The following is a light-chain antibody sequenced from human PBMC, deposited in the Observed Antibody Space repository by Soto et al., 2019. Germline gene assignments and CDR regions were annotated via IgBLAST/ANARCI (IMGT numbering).Light chain of an antibody. V-gene: IGLV1-40*01. Sequence: QSVLTQPPSVSGAPGQRVTICCTGSSSNIGAGRDVHWYQQLPGTAPKLLIYGDSNRPSGVPDRFSGSKSGASASLAITGLQAEDEAEYHCLSYDSDMSSPRSVFGNGTKLTVL. CDR1: SSNIGAGRD. CDR2: GDS. J-gene: IGLJ1*01. CDR3: LSYDSDMSSPRSV.